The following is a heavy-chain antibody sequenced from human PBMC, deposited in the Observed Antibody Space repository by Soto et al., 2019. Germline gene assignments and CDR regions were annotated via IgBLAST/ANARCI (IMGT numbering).Heavy chain of an antibody. CDR1: GFTFDTFA. J-gene: IGHJ6*02. CDR2: ISYDGYNT. CDR3: ARVNPGNNLYYYYGLDV. V-gene: IGHV3-30-3*01. Sequence: VHLVESGGSVVQPGRSLRLSCAASGFTFDTFAIHWVRQTPGKVLEGVALISYDGYNTYYADSVKGRFTISRDNSKNTLYLQMTSLRPDDTGVYYCARVNPGNNLYYYYGLDVWGQGTSVTVSS. D-gene: IGHD1-1*01.